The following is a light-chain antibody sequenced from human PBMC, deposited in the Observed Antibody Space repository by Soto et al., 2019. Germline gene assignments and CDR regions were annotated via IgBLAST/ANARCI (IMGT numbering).Light chain of an antibody. CDR2: DVS. J-gene: IGLJ1*01. V-gene: IGLV2-14*01. Sequence: QSALTQPASVSGSPGQSITISCTGTSSDVGGYNYVSWYQQHPGKAPKLMIYDVSNRPSGVSNRFSGSKSGNTASLTISGLQAEDEADYYCSSYTSSSTNYVFGTGTKFTVL. CDR1: SSDVGGYNY. CDR3: SSYTSSSTNYV.